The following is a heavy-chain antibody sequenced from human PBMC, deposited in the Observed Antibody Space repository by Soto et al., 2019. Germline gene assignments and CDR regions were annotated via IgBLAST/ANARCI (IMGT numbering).Heavy chain of an antibody. Sequence: SETLSLTCTVSGGSISSYYWSWIRQPPGKGLEWIGYIYYSGSTNYNPSLKSRVTISVDTSKNQFSLKLSSVTAADTAVYYCARTSYDYIWGSYRPGWSDPWGQGTLVTVSS. CDR1: GGSISSYY. CDR3: ARTSYDYIWGSYRPGWSDP. D-gene: IGHD3-16*02. CDR2: IYYSGST. V-gene: IGHV4-59*01. J-gene: IGHJ5*02.